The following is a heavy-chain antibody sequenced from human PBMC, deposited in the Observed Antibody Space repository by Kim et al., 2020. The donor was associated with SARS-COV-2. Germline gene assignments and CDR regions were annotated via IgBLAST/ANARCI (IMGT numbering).Heavy chain of an antibody. CDR3: AREIPSSFLNVMTTVTYSMYFDY. Sequence: ASVKVSCKASGYTFTSYGISWVRQAPGQGLEWMGWISAYNGNTNYAQKLQGRVTMTTDTSTSTAYMELRSLRSDDTAVYYCAREIPSSFLNVMTTVTYSMYFDYWGQGTLVTVSS. V-gene: IGHV1-18*01. D-gene: IGHD4-17*01. CDR2: ISAYNGNT. J-gene: IGHJ4*02. CDR1: GYTFTSYG.